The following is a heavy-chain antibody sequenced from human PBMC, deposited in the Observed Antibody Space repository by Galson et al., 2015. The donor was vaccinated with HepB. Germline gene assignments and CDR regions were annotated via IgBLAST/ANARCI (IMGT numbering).Heavy chain of an antibody. D-gene: IGHD2-21*01. J-gene: IGHJ3*02. Sequence: SVKVSCKASGYTFTSYDINWVRQATGQGLEWMGWMNPNSGNTGYAQKFQGRVTMTRNTSISTAYMELSSLRSEDTAVYYCAAYCGGDCLESRAFDIWGQGTMVTVSS. V-gene: IGHV1-8*01. CDR3: AAYCGGDCLESRAFDI. CDR2: MNPNSGNT. CDR1: GYTFTSYD.